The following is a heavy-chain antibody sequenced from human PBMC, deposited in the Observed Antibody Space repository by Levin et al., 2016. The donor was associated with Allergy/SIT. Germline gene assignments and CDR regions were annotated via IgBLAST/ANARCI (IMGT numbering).Heavy chain of an antibody. Sequence: SETLSLTCTVSGGSISSGGYYWSWIRQHPGKGLEWIGYIYYSGSTYYNPSLKSRVTISVDTSKNQFSLKLSSVTAADTAVYYCASRPGYYSGIDYWGQGTLVTVSS. D-gene: IGHD3-9*01. CDR2: IYYSGST. J-gene: IGHJ4*02. CDR3: ASRPGYYSGIDY. CDR1: GGSISSGGYY. V-gene: IGHV4-31*03.